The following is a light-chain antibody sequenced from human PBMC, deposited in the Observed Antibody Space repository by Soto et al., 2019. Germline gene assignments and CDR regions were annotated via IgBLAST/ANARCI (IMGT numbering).Light chain of an antibody. CDR3: SSYTSSSTLGV. V-gene: IGLV2-14*01. J-gene: IGLJ2*01. CDR2: DVS. CDR1: SSDVGGYNY. Sequence: QSVLTQPASVSGSPGQSITISCTGTSSDVGGYNYVSWYQQHPGKAPKLMIYDVSNRPSGVSNRFSGSKSGNTASLTISGLQAEDEADYYCSSYTSSSTLGVFGGGTK.